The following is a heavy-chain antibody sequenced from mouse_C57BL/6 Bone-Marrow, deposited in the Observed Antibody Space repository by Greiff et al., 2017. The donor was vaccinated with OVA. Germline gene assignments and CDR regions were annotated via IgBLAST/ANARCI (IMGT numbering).Heavy chain of an antibody. V-gene: IGHV5-17*01. D-gene: IGHD2-3*01. J-gene: IGHJ2*01. CDR1: GFTFSDYG. CDR2: ISSGSSTI. CDR3: ARDEGYYLPCDY. Sequence: DVKLVESGGGLVKPGGSLTLSCAASGFTFSDYGMHWVRQAPEKGLEWVAYISSGSSTIYYADTVKGRFTISRDNAKNTLFLQMTILRSEDTAMYYCARDEGYYLPCDYWGQGTTLTVSS.